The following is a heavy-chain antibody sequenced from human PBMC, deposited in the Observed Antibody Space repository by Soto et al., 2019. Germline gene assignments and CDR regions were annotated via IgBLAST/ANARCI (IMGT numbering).Heavy chain of an antibody. CDR2: INHSGST. V-gene: IGHV4-34*01. Sequence: SETLSLTCAVYGGSFSGYYWSWIRQPPGKGLEWIGEINHSGSTNYNPSLKSRVTISVDTSKNQFSLKLSSVTAADTAVYYCARDPNIVVVVAATLSYYYYGMDVWVQGTTVTVSS. CDR1: GGSFSGYY. CDR3: ARDPNIVVVVAATLSYYYYGMDV. D-gene: IGHD2-15*01. J-gene: IGHJ6*02.